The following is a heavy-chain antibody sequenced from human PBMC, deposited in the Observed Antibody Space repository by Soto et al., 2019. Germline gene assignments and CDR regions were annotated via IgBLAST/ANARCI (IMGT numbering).Heavy chain of an antibody. CDR1: GYNFFNYD. CDR3: AKVSRRGSAIDFDY. Sequence: QVQLVQSGAELKKPGASVKVSCKASGYNFFNYDMNWVRQATGQGPEWIGWVNPNNGDTGYGVRFQGRVTQTTNISTTTAYMELTSLRLDVTAIYYCAKVSRRGSAIDFDYWGQGTLITVSS. CDR2: VNPNNGDT. J-gene: IGHJ4*02. V-gene: IGHV1-8*02. D-gene: IGHD3-10*01.